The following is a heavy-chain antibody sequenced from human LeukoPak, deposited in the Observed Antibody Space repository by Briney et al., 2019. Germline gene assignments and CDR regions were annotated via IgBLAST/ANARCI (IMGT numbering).Heavy chain of an antibody. CDR1: GFTFSRYE. V-gene: IGHV3-48*03. Sequence: GGSLRLSCAASGFTFSRYEMNWVRQAPGKGLEWVSYISSSGGTIYFADSVRGRFTISRDNAKNSLYLQMSSLRADDTAVYYCARDYASDYWGQGTLVTVSS. CDR3: ARDYASDY. D-gene: IGHD3-10*01. J-gene: IGHJ4*02. CDR2: ISSSGGTI.